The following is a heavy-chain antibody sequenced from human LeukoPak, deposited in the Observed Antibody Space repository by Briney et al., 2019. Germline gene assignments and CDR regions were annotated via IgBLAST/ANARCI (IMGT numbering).Heavy chain of an antibody. V-gene: IGHV1-3*01. CDR3: ARDLGRIAGAGTESHY. J-gene: IGHJ4*02. Sequence: GASVKVSCKASGYTFTSYAMHWVRQAPGQRLEWMGWINAGNGNTKYSQKFQGRVTITRDTSASTAYMELSSLRSEDTAVYYCARDLGRIAGAGTESHYWGQGTLVTVSS. CDR1: GYTFTSYA. CDR2: INAGNGNT. D-gene: IGHD6-13*01.